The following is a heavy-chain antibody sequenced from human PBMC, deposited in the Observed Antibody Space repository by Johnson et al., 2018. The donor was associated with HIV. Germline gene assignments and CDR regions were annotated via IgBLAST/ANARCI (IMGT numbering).Heavy chain of an antibody. CDR1: GFTFSDYG. CDR3: AKSGPRGGNPDDAFDI. CDR2: VWYDGSNK. V-gene: IGHV3-33*06. D-gene: IGHD4-23*01. Sequence: QVQLVESGGGVVQPGRSLRLSCVASGFTFSDYGMHWVRQAPGKGLEWVAVVWYDGSNKYSADSVRGRFTISRDNSKNKLYLQMNSLRAEDTAMYYCAKSGPRGGNPDDAFDIWDQGTLVTVSS. J-gene: IGHJ3*02.